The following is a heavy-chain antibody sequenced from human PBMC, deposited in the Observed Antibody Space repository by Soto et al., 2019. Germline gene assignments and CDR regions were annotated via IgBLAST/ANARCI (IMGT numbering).Heavy chain of an antibody. CDR2: RNPNSGNT. D-gene: IGHD3-22*01. CDR3: ARGAYDDSSGVYGMAV. CDR1: GYTFTSYD. Sequence: GASVKVSCKASGYTFTSYDINWVRQATVQGLEWMGWRNPNSGNTGYAQKFEGRVTMTRNTSISTAYMELSSLRSADTAVYCCARGAYDDSSGVYGMAVWGQGTTVTVSS. V-gene: IGHV1-8*01. J-gene: IGHJ6*02.